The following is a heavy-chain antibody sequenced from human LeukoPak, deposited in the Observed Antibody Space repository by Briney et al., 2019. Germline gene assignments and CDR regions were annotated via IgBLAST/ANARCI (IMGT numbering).Heavy chain of an antibody. Sequence: SETLSLTCTVSGASISSYYWSWIRQPPGKGLEWIGYIYYSGGTNYNPSLKSRLTTSVDTSKNQFSLKLSSVTAADTAVYYCARDLSHSSTYYHDYWGQGTLVTVSS. J-gene: IGHJ4*02. D-gene: IGHD3-22*01. CDR3: ARDLSHSSTYYHDY. CDR2: IYYSGGT. V-gene: IGHV4-59*01. CDR1: GASISSYY.